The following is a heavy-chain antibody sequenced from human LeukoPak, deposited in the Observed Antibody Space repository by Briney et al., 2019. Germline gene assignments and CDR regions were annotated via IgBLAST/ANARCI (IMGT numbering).Heavy chain of an antibody. CDR1: GFTFSIFI. D-gene: IGHD6-13*01. CDR2: ISSNGGST. Sequence: GGSLRLSCSASGFTFSIFIMHWVRQAPGKGLEYVSGISSNGGSTFYADSVKGRFTISRDNSKNTLYLQMSSLRPEDTAVYYCVKEGSATPDYWGRGTLVTVSS. V-gene: IGHV3-64D*09. CDR3: VKEGSATPDY. J-gene: IGHJ4*02.